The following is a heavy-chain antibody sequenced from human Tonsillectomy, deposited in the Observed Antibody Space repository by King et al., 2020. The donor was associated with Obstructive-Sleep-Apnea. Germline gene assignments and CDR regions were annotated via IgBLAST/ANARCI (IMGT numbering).Heavy chain of an antibody. CDR3: ARGDSYYGSGSFPHDAFDI. D-gene: IGHD3-10*01. CDR2: IYDSGIT. J-gene: IGHJ3*02. Sequence: QLQESGPGLVKPSETLSLTCIVSGGSTRSSSYHWGWIRQPPGKGLEWIGSIYDSGITYFNPSLKSRVTISIDTSTNQLSLRLASVTAADTAVYYCARGDSYYGSGSFPHDAFDIWGQGTMITVSS. CDR1: GGSTRSSSYH. V-gene: IGHV4-39*07.